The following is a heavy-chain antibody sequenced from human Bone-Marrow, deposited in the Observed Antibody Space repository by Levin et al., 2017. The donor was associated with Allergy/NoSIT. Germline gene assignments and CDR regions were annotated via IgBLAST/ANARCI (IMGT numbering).Heavy chain of an antibody. CDR3: ARDTHARDRADY. J-gene: IGHJ4*02. CDR1: GFSVINNY. Sequence: RSGGSLRLSCAASGFSVINNYMSWVRQAPGKGLEWLALISSDGDTSYTDSVRGRLTISRDISRNMVYLQINSLRAEDTAVYYCARDTHARDRADYWGQGTLVVVSS. V-gene: IGHV3-53*01. CDR2: ISSDGDT.